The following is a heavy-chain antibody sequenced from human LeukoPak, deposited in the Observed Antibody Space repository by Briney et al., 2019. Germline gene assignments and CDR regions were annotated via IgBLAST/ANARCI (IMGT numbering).Heavy chain of an antibody. D-gene: IGHD3-22*01. V-gene: IGHV1-2*02. Sequence: ASVKVSCKASGYTFTGYYMHWVRQAPGQGLEWMGWINPSSGGTNYAQKFQGRVTMTRDTSISTAYMELSNLRSDDTAVYYCARDRYDISGKPFDYWGQGTLVTVSS. CDR3: ARDRYDISGKPFDY. CDR1: GYTFTGYY. CDR2: INPSSGGT. J-gene: IGHJ4*02.